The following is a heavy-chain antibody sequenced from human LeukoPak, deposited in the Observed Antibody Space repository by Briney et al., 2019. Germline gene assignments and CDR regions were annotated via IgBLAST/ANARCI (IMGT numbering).Heavy chain of an antibody. J-gene: IGHJ4*02. Sequence: PWETLTLTCKLLLAQLLRYQLLLTQQSPAKGLESIARIYPSGSTHSNPSPKSRVTMSFDTSKNQFSPGLSPVTAADTAVYYCARVRPNWNDGTFACWGQGTLVTVSS. CDR3: ARVRPNWNDGTFAC. V-gene: IGHV4-4*07. CDR2: IYPSGST. CDR1: LAQLLRYQ. D-gene: IGHD1-1*01.